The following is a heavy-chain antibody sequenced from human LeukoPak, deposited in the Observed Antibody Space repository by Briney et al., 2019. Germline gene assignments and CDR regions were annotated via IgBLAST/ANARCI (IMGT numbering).Heavy chain of an antibody. Sequence: GGSLRLSCAASGFTFSSYWMSWVRQAPGKGLEWVANIKQDGSEKYYVDSVKGRFTISRDNAKNSLYLQMNSLRAEATAVYYYARELSQWLDFYFDYWGQGTLVTVSS. D-gene: IGHD6-19*01. CDR3: ARELSQWLDFYFDY. CDR1: GFTFSSYW. CDR2: IKQDGSEK. V-gene: IGHV3-7*01. J-gene: IGHJ4*02.